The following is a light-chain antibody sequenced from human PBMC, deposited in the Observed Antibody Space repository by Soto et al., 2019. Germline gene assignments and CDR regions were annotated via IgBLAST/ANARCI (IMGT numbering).Light chain of an antibody. CDR2: DAS. J-gene: IGKJ5*01. CDR3: QQRSNWPIT. V-gene: IGKV3-11*01. Sequence: EVVLTQSPATLSLSPGDSATLSCRASRSISSNLAWYQQKPGQAPRLLIYDASNRATGIPARFSGSGSGTDFTLTISSLEPEDFAVYYCQQRSNWPITFGQGTRLEIK. CDR1: RSISSN.